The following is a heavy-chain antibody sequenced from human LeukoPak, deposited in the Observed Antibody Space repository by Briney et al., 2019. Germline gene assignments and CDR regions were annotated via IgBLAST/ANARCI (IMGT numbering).Heavy chain of an antibody. CDR2: VYYSGST. V-gene: IGHV4-59*08. CDR1: GGSISSYH. D-gene: IGHD2-21*02. CDR3: ARSLVTGLGWYFDL. Sequence: ASETLSLTCTVSGGSISSYHWSWIRQPPGKGLEWIGYVYYSGSTNYNPSLKSRVTISVDTSKNQFSLKLSSVTAADTAVYYCARSLVTGLGWYFDLWGRGTLVTVSS. J-gene: IGHJ2*01.